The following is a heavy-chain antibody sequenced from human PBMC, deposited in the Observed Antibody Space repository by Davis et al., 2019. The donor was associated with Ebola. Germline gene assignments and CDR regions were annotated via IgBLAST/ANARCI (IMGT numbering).Heavy chain of an antibody. CDR2: ISSGSSNM. V-gene: IGHV3-21*01. CDR3: ARDTSNYDILTGALDY. J-gene: IGHJ4*02. CDR1: GFTFSNYD. Sequence: ESLKISCVASGFTFSNYDMNWVRQAPGKGLEWVASISSGSSNMYYADSVKGRFTISRDNAKNTLYLQMNSLRAEDTAVYYCARDTSNYDILTGALDYWGQGTLVTVSS. D-gene: IGHD3-9*01.